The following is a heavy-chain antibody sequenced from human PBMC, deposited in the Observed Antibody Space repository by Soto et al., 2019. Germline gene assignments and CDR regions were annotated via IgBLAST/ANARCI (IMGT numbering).Heavy chain of an antibody. V-gene: IGHV3-23*01. CDR2: ISGSGGST. J-gene: IGHJ6*03. D-gene: IGHD5-12*01. CDR1: GFTFSSYA. CDR3: AKDGTRDIVATKTHYYYYYMDV. Sequence: GSLRLSCAASGFTFSSYAMSWVRQAPGKGLEWVSAISGSGGSTYYADSVKGRFTISRDNSKNTLYLQMNSLRAEDTAVYYCAKDGTRDIVATKTHYYYYYMDVWGKGTTVTVSS.